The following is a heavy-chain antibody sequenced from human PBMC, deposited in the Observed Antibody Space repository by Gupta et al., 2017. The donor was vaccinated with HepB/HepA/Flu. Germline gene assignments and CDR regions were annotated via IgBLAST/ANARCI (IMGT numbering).Heavy chain of an antibody. D-gene: IGHD5-12*01. CDR2: IKSKTDGGTT. CDR3: TTDEVGATPYYYYYMDV. J-gene: IGHJ6*03. CDR1: GFTFSNAW. V-gene: IGHV3-15*01. Sequence: EVQLVESGGGLVKPGGSLRLSCAASGFTFSNAWMSWVRQAPGKGLEWVGRIKSKTDGGTTDYAAPVKGRFTISRDDSKNTLYLQMNSLKTEDTAVYYCTTDEVGATPYYYYYMDVWGKGTTVTVSS.